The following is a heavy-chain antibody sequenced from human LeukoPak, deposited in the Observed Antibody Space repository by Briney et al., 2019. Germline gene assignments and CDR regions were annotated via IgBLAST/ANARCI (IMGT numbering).Heavy chain of an antibody. Sequence: GGSLRLSCAASGFTFSSYSMNWVRQAPGKGLEWVSYISSSSTIYYADSVKGRFTISRDNAKNSLYLQMNSLRAEDTAVYYCARDGTPYGSGSYYNIGPHEIYYWGQGTLVTVSS. D-gene: IGHD3-10*01. CDR3: ARDGTPYGSGSYYNIGPHEIYY. CDR1: GFTFSSYS. J-gene: IGHJ4*02. CDR2: ISSSSTI. V-gene: IGHV3-48*04.